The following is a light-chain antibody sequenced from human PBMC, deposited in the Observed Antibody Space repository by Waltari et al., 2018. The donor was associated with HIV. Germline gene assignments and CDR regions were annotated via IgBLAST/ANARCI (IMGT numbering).Light chain of an antibody. V-gene: IGLV1-47*01. CDR2: SNH. Sequence: QPVLTQLPSVSGTPGPTVTISCSGRDSNIWTSSAYWYPVLPGSTPLLIIFSNHERPSGVPCRVSGSKSGASASLTIFGLRSEDEADYYCSTWDKTQSAQVFGGGTKLTVL. J-gene: IGLJ3*02. CDR3: STWDKTQSAQV. CDR1: DSNIWTSS.